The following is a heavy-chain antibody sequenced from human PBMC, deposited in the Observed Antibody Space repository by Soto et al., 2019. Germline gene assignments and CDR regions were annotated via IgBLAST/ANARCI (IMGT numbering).Heavy chain of an antibody. CDR3: ASVTFGGVVLAH. Sequence: PSETLSLTCTVSADSFSKYYWTWIRQPPGGGLEWIGYIYFNGNTNYNPSLKGRVTISRDTYKKQFSLNLSSVTAADTAVYYCASVTFGGVVLAHWGQGTLVTVSS. CDR1: ADSFSKYY. V-gene: IGHV4-59*01. CDR2: IYFNGNT. D-gene: IGHD3-16*01. J-gene: IGHJ4*02.